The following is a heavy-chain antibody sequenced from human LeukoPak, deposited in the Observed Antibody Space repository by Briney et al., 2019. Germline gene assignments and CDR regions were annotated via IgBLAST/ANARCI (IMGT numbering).Heavy chain of an antibody. V-gene: IGHV4-59*01. CDR1: GGSFSGYY. CDR2: IYYSGTT. CDR3: ARGAVVNGLDV. D-gene: IGHD3-16*02. J-gene: IGHJ6*02. Sequence: TSETLSLTCAVYGGSFSGYYWSWIRQPPGTRLEWIGYIYYSGTTNYNPSFKSRVTMSVDTSKNQFSLKLTSVTAADTAVYHCARGAVVNGLDVWGQGTTVTVSS.